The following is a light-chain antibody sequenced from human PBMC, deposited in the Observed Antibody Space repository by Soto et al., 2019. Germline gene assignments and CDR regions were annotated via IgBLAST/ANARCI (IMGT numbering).Light chain of an antibody. CDR3: QQYNNSPAIT. J-gene: IGKJ5*01. V-gene: IGKV3D-15*01. CDR1: QGVRSN. CDR2: GAS. Sequence: EIVMTQSPATLSVSPGERATLSCRASQGVRSNLAWYQQKPGQPPRLVISGASTRAPGIPARFSGFGSGTDFTLTISSMQSEDFAIYYCQQYNNSPAITFGQGTRLEI.